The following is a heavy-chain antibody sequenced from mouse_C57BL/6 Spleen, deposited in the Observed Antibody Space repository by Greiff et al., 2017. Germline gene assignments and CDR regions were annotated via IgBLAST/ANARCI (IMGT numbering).Heavy chain of an antibody. Sequence: VQLQQSGAELVRPGASVKLSCTASGFTFTDYSMHWVKQRPEQGLEWIGLIDPENGDTEYASKFQGKATITADTSSNTAYLQLSSLTSEDTAVYYCSTGGSTYAMDYWGQGTSVTVSA. CDR1: GFTFTDYS. V-gene: IGHV14-4*01. CDR2: IDPENGDT. J-gene: IGHJ4*01. CDR3: STGGSTYAMDY.